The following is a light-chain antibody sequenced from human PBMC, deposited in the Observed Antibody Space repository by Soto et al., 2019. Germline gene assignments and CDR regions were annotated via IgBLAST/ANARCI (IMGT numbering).Light chain of an antibody. Sequence: QSVLTQSPSASASLGASVTLTCTLSSGYSNYKVDWYQQRPGKGPRFVMRVGTGGIVGSKGDGIPDRFSVLGSGLNRYLTIKNIQEEDESDYHCGADHGSGSNFVSWVFGGGTKLTVL. J-gene: IGLJ3*02. CDR3: GADHGSGSNFVSWV. V-gene: IGLV9-49*01. CDR2: VGTGGIVG. CDR1: SGYSNYK.